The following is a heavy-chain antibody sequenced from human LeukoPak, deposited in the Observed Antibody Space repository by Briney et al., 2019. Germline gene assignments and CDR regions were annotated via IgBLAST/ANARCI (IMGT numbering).Heavy chain of an antibody. CDR1: GFTFSSYA. D-gene: IGHD6-19*01. V-gene: IGHV3-30*04. Sequence: GGSLRLSCAASGFTFSSYAMHWVRQAPGKGLEWVAVISYDGSNKYYADSVKGRFTISRDNSKNTLYLQMNSLRAEDTAVYYCARGAVAGPNDYWGQGTLVTVSS. CDR2: ISYDGSNK. CDR3: ARGAVAGPNDY. J-gene: IGHJ4*02.